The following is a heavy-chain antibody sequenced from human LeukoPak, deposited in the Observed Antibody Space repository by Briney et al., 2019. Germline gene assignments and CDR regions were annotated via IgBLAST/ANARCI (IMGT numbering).Heavy chain of an antibody. CDR3: AKGLSWYFFDY. J-gene: IGHJ4*02. CDR1: GFTFSNYA. CDR2: ISYDGSNE. Sequence: GGSLRLSCAASGFTFSNYAMHWVHQAPGKGLEWVAVISYDGSNEYYADSVKGRFTISRDNSKNTLYLQMNSLRAEDTAVYYCAKGLSWYFFDYWGQGTLVTVSS. D-gene: IGHD2/OR15-2a*01. V-gene: IGHV3-30*04.